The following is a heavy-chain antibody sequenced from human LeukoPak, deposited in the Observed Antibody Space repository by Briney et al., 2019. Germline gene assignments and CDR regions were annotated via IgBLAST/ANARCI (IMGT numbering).Heavy chain of an antibody. CDR3: ARVGVSTRIGVVPAEGFDI. Sequence: PGGSLRLSCAASGFTFSSYAMHWVRQAPGKGLEWVAVISYDGSNKYYADSVKGRFTISRDNSKNTLYLQMNSLRAEDTAVYYCARVGVSTRIGVVPAEGFDIWGQGTMVTVSS. CDR1: GFTFSSYA. J-gene: IGHJ3*02. V-gene: IGHV3-30-3*01. D-gene: IGHD2-2*01. CDR2: ISYDGSNK.